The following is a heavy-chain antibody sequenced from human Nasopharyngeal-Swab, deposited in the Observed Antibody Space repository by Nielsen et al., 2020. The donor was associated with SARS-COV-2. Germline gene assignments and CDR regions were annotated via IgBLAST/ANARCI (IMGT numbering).Heavy chain of an antibody. CDR3: ARDMGANFDP. V-gene: IGHV3-30*04. CDR2: ISYDGSNK. J-gene: IGHJ5*02. CDR1: GFTFSSYA. Sequence: SLKISCAASGFTFSSYAMHWVRQAPGKGLEWVAVISYDGSNKYYADSVKGRFTISRDNSKNTLYLQMNSLRAEDTAVYYCARDMGANFDPWGQGTLVTVSS. D-gene: IGHD1-26*01.